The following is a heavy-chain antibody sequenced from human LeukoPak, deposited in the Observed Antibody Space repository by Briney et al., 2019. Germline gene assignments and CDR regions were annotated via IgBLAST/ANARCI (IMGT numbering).Heavy chain of an antibody. Sequence: GGSLRLSCAASGFTFDDYGMSWVRQAPGKGLEWVSGINWNGGSTGYADSVKGRFTISRDNAKNSLYLQMNSLRAEDTALYYCARDDETGISYYFDYWGQGTLVTVSS. CDR1: GFTFDDYG. J-gene: IGHJ4*02. CDR2: INWNGGST. D-gene: IGHD3-9*01. CDR3: ARDDETGISYYFDY. V-gene: IGHV3-20*04.